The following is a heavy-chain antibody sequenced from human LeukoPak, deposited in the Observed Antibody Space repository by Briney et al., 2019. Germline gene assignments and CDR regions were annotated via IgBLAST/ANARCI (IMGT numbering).Heavy chain of an antibody. J-gene: IGHJ4*02. V-gene: IGHV4-59*08. CDR1: GGSISSDC. D-gene: IGHD1-26*01. Sequence: SETLSLTCTVSGGSISSDCWSWIRQPPGKGLELIGYIYYSGSTSYNPSLKSRVTISVDTSKNQFSLKLSSVTAADTAVYYCTRHQWGSGSNCWGQGTLVTVSS. CDR3: TRHQWGSGSNC. CDR2: IYYSGST.